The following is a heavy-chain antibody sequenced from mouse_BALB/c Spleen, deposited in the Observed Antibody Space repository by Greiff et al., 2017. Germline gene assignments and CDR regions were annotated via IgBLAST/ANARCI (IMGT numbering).Heavy chain of an antibody. CDR2: ISSGGSYT. J-gene: IGHJ3*01. V-gene: IGHV5-6*01. Sequence: EVQRVESGGDLVKPGGSLKLSCAASGFTFSSYGMSWVRQTPDKKLEWVATISSGGSYTYYPDSVKGRFTISRDNAKNTLYLQMSSLKSEDTAMYDCAREDPFAYWGQGTLVTVSA. CDR1: GFTFSSYG. CDR3: AREDPFAY.